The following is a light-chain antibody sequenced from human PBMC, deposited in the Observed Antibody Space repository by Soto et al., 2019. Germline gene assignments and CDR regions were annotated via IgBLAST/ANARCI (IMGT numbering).Light chain of an antibody. CDR3: QQYNNWPQT. V-gene: IGKV3-11*01. CDR2: DAS. J-gene: IGKJ1*01. Sequence: EIVLTQSPATLSLSPGERATVSCRASQSVSSYLGWYQQKPGQAPRLLIYDASNRATGIPARFSGSGSGTGFTLTISSLQSEDFAVYYCQQYNNWPQTFGQGTKV. CDR1: QSVSSY.